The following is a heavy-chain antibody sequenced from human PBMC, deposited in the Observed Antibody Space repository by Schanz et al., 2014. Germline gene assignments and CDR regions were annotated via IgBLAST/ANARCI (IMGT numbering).Heavy chain of an antibody. D-gene: IGHD5-12*01. Sequence: QVQLVQSGAELRKPGTSVKVSCKTSGYTFSNDDINWVRQAIGQGLEWMGRIISILGIPNYAQKFQGRVTFTADKSTSTAYMELSSLKSEDTAVYYCARGPLGTSPWGQGTLVTVSS. CDR1: GYTFSNDD. J-gene: IGHJ5*02. CDR3: ARGPLGTSP. CDR2: IISILGIP. V-gene: IGHV1-69*09.